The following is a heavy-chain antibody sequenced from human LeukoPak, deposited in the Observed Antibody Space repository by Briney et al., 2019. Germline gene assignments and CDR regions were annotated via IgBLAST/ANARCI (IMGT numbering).Heavy chain of an antibody. Sequence: PRGCLRLSCAASGFTSSRFAVSWVRQAPGKGLEWVSAISGSGSDTYYADSVEGRFTVSRDNSKNTLYLQMNSLRAEDTALYYCAKDRYGDYSFESWGQGTLVTVSS. D-gene: IGHD4-17*01. CDR3: AKDRYGDYSFES. CDR1: GFTSSRFA. V-gene: IGHV3-23*01. CDR2: ISGSGSDT. J-gene: IGHJ4*02.